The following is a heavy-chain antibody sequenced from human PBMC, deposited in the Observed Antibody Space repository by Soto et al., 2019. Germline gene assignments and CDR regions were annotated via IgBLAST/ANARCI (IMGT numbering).Heavy chain of an antibody. J-gene: IGHJ6*02. Sequence: SGPPLVNPTQTLTLTCTFSGFSLSTSGMRVSWIRQPPGKALEWLARIDWDDDKFYSTSLKTRLTISKDTSKNQVVLTMTNMDPVDTATYYCARMASDGMDVWGQGTTVTVSS. CDR2: IDWDDDK. V-gene: IGHV2-70*04. CDR3: ARMASDGMDV. CDR1: GFSLSTSGMR.